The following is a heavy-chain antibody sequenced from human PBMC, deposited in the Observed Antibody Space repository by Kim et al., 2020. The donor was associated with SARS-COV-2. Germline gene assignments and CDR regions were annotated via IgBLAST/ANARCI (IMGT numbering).Heavy chain of an antibody. CDR2: FDGSGGRT. CDR1: GFISSSYA. CDR3: TKGGTLVKDSYYGMKV. J-gene: IGHJ6*01. Sequence: GGSLRLSCAAPGFISSSYAMTWVRQAPGKGLEWVSAFDGSGGRTYYADSVKGRFTISRDNSKNTLYLQLNSLRVEDTAIYYCTKGGTLVKDSYYGMKVWG. D-gene: IGHD1-1*01. V-gene: IGHV3-23*01.